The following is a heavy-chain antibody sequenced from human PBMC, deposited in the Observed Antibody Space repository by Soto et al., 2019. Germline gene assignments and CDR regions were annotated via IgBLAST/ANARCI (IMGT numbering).Heavy chain of an antibody. V-gene: IGHV4-34*01. Sequence: QVQLQQWGAGLLKPSETLSLNCAVNGGSLSGFYWSWIRQPPGRGLEWIGEIKDGGYTNYSPPLKIRATISSDRSNNQFSLRLNSVTATDTGVYYCARGQEGVVATHWDQGALVTVSS. CDR2: IKDGGYT. D-gene: IGHD5-12*01. CDR1: GGSLSGFY. CDR3: ARGQEGVVATH. J-gene: IGHJ4*02.